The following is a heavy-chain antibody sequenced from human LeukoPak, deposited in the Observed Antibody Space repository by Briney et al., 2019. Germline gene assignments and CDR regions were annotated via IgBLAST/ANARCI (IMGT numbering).Heavy chain of an antibody. D-gene: IGHD3-10*01. Sequence: GGSLRLSCAASGFTVSSNYMSWVRQAPGKGLEWVSVIYSGGSTYYADSVKGRFTISRHNSKNTLYLQMNSLRAADTAVYYCARGMGGGNYGSGSYYLDYWGQGTLVTVSS. V-gene: IGHV3-53*04. CDR1: GFTVSSNY. J-gene: IGHJ4*02. CDR2: IYSGGST. CDR3: ARGMGGGNYGSGSYYLDY.